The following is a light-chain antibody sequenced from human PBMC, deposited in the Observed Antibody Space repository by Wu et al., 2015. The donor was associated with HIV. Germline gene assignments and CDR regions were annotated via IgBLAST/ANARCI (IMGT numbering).Light chain of an antibody. J-gene: IGKJ1*01. CDR1: QSVTSSN. Sequence: DIVLMQSPGTLSLSPGERATLSCRASQSVTSSNLAWYQQKPGQPPRLLIYGASARATGIPDRFSGSGSGTDFTLTVSRLAPEDFAVYYCQHYGSSQWTFGQGTKVEV. V-gene: IGKV3-20*01. CDR2: GAS. CDR3: QHYGSSQWT.